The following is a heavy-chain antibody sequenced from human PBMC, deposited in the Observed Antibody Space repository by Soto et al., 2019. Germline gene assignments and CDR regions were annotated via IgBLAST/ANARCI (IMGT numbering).Heavy chain of an antibody. D-gene: IGHD2-15*01. CDR2: IYSGGST. CDR1: GFTVSSNY. J-gene: IGHJ3*02. V-gene: IGHV3-53*04. Sequence: GGSLRLSCAASGFTVSSNYMSWVRQAPGKGLEWVSVIYSGGSTYYADSVKGRFTISRHNSKNTLYLQMNSLRAEDTAVYYCARECSGGSCCSNPLAFDIWGQGTMVTVSS. CDR3: ARECSGGSCCSNPLAFDI.